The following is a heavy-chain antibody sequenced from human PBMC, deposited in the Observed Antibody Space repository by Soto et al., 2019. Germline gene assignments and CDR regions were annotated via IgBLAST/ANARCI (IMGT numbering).Heavy chain of an antibody. CDR3: AREDYGDYIGWFDP. CDR2: IKQDGSEK. CDR1: GFTFSSYW. J-gene: IGHJ5*02. V-gene: IGHV3-7*05. Sequence: AGGSLRLSCAASGFTFSSYWMSWVRQAPGKGLEWVANIKQDGSEKYYVDSVKGRFTISRDNAKNSLYLQMNSLRAEDTAVYYCAREDYGDYIGWFDPWGQGTLVTVSS. D-gene: IGHD4-17*01.